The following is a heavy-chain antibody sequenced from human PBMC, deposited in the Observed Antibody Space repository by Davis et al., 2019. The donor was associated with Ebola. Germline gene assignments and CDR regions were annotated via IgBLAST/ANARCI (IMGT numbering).Heavy chain of an antibody. CDR3: ARRGYCSGGGCLRYYYYYGMDV. Sequence: SSVPVSRQASRCTLSRYSISWLRQAPGQGLEWMGGIIPIFGTANYAQTFQGRVTITADKSMSTAYMELSSMRSDDTAVYYCARRGYCSGGGCLRYYYYYGMDVWGQGTTVTVSS. CDR1: RCTLSRYS. J-gene: IGHJ6*02. CDR2: IIPIFGTA. D-gene: IGHD2-15*01. V-gene: IGHV1-69*06.